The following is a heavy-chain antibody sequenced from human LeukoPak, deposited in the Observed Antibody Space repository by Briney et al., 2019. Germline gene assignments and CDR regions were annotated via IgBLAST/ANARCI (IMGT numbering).Heavy chain of an antibody. J-gene: IGHJ6*03. V-gene: IGHV4-61*02. Sequence: SSETLSLTCTVSGGSISSGGSIGSFYWTWIRQPAGKGLEWIGRIDAAGRTNYNPSLKGPVTISVDTSKNQFSLRLSSVTAADAAVYYCARDRITGATRDFYYYYMDVWGKGTTVTVSS. CDR2: IDAAGRT. CDR1: GGSISSGGSIGSFY. D-gene: IGHD7-27*01. CDR3: ARDRITGATRDFYYYYMDV.